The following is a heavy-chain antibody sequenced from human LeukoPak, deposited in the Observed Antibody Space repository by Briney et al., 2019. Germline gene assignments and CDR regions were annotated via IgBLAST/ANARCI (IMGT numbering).Heavy chain of an antibody. J-gene: IGHJ4*02. Sequence: PGGSLRLSCAASGFTVSSNYMTWVRQAPGKGLEWVAVISYDGSNKYYADSVKGRFTISRDNSKNTLYLQMNSLRAEDTAVYYCAKDGGYSYGCLDYWGQGTLVTVSS. CDR1: GFTVSSNY. CDR2: ISYDGSNK. CDR3: AKDGGYSYGCLDY. D-gene: IGHD5-18*01. V-gene: IGHV3-30*18.